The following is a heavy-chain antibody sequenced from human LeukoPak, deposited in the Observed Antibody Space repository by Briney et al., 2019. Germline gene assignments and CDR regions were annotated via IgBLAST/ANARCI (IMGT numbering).Heavy chain of an antibody. Sequence: PSETLSLTCTVSGGSISNYYWNWIRQPPGRGQEWIGYIYDNGNTNYNPSLKSRVTISVDTSKSQFSLKLYSVTAADTAVYYCAREGVNYYMDVWGKGTTVTVSS. CDR2: IYDNGNT. CDR1: GGSISNYY. CDR3: AREGVNYYMDV. V-gene: IGHV4-59*01. J-gene: IGHJ6*03.